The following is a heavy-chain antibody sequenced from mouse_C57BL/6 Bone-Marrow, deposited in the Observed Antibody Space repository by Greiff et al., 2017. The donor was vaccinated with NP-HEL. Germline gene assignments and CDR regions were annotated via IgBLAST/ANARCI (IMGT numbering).Heavy chain of an antibody. CDR2: IYPGDGDT. V-gene: IGHV1-80*01. J-gene: IGHJ1*03. D-gene: IGHD1-1*01. CDR1: GYAFSSYW. Sequence: QVQLQQSGAELVKPGASVKISCKASGYAFSSYWMNWVKQRPGKGLEWIGQIYPGDGDTNYNGKFKGKATLTADKSSSTAYMQLSSLTSEDSAVYFCTHYGSSYWYFDVWGTGTTVTVSS. CDR3: THYGSSYWYFDV.